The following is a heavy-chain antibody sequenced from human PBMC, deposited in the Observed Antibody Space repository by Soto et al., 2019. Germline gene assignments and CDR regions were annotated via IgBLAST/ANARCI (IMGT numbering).Heavy chain of an antibody. V-gene: IGHV3-23*01. D-gene: IGHD6-19*01. J-gene: IGHJ4*02. Sequence: PGGSLRLSCAASGFTFSSYAMSWVRQAPGKRLEWVSAISGSGGSTYYANSVKGRFTISRDNSKNTLYLQMNSLRAEDTAVYYCAKDTVRDSSGWASWGQGTLVTVSS. CDR2: ISGSGGST. CDR1: GFTFSSYA. CDR3: AKDTVRDSSGWAS.